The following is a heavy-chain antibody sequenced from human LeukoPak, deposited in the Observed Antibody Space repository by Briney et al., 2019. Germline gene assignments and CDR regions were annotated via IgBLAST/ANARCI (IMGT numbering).Heavy chain of an antibody. CDR1: GYTFTAYA. D-gene: IGHD5-12*01. CDR2: ITPSDGA. J-gene: IGHJ4*02. Sequence: GASVKVSCKSSGYTFTAYAVHWVRQAPGQGLEWMGWITPSDGANYAQKFQGRVTMTRDTSISTAYMELSRLRSDDTAVYYCAVYSGYDLYFCYWGQGTLVTVSS. V-gene: IGHV1-2*02. CDR3: AVYSGYDLYFCY.